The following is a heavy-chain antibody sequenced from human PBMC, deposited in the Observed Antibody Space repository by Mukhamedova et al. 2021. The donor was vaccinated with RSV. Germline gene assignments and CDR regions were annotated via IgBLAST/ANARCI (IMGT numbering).Heavy chain of an antibody. CDR3: ARDHARYHNGSGTDAFDI. J-gene: IGHJ3*02. V-gene: IGHV4-39*07. CDR2: GST. Sequence: GSTYYNPSLKSRVTISVDTSKNQFSLRLSSVTAADTAVYYCARDHARYHNGSGTDAFDIWGQGTMVTVSS. D-gene: IGHD3-10*01.